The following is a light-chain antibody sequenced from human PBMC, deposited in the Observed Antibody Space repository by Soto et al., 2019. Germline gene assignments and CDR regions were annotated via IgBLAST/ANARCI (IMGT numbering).Light chain of an antibody. Sequence: DVVMTQSPLSLPVTLGQPASISCRSSQSLEYRDGNAYLNWFQQRPGQSPRRLIYTASRRDSGVQDRFGGSGSGTDFTPQINRVEAEDVGVYYCMQGTHWPPTFGRGNRVEIK. J-gene: IGKJ1*01. CDR3: MQGTHWPPT. CDR2: TAS. CDR1: QSLEYRDGNAY. V-gene: IGKV2-30*01.